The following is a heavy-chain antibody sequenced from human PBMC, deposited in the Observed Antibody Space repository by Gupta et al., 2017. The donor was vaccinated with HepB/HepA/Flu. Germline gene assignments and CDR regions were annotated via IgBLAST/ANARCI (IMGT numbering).Heavy chain of an antibody. CDR2: INPSGGIT. D-gene: IGHD2-8*01. CDR3: AREIFEVYADYFD. CDR1: GYTFPSYS. V-gene: IGHV1-46*01. Sequence: QVQLVQSGAEVKKPGASVKVSCKAYGYTFPSYSMQWVRQAPGQGLEWMGIINPSGGITSYAQKFQGRVTMTRDTSTSTVYMELSSLRSEDTAVYYCAREIFEVYADYFDLGPGNPGHRLL. J-gene: IGHJ4*02.